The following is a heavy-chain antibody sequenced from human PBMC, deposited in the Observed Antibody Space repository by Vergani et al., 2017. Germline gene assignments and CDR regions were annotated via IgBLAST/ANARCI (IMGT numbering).Heavy chain of an antibody. CDR1: GFTFSSYW. CDR3: ARAPTIFGVVSYFDY. D-gene: IGHD3-3*01. CDR2: IKQDGSEK. Sequence: EVQLVESWGGLVQPGGSLRLSCAASGFTFSSYWMSWVRQAPGKGLEWVANIKQDGSEKYYVDSVKGRFTISRDNAKNSLYQQMNSLRAEDTAVYYCARAPTIFGVVSYFDYWGQGTLVTVSS. V-gene: IGHV3-7*03. J-gene: IGHJ4*02.